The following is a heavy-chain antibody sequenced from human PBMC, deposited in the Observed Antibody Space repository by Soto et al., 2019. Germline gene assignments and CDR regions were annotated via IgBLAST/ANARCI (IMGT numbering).Heavy chain of an antibody. CDR2: IIPILGIA. D-gene: IGHD3-9*01. CDR1: GGTFSSYT. CDR3: ASTYDILAGLDY. J-gene: IGHJ4*02. V-gene: IGHV1-69*02. Sequence: QVQLVQSGAEVKKPGSSVKVSCKASGGTFSSYTISWVRQAPGQGLEWMGRIIPILGIANYAQKFQGRVMITEDKSTSTAYMELSSLRSEDTAVDYCASTYDILAGLDYGGQGTLVTVSS.